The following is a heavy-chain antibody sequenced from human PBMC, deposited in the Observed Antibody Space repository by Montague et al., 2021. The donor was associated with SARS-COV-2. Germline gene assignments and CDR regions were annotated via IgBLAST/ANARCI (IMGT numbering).Heavy chain of an antibody. J-gene: IGHJ4*02. CDR3: ARDLRDYDILTGYH. Sequence: SLRLSCAASGFTFSSYEMNWVRQAPGKGLEWVSYITRSGSIIYYADSVKGRFTISRDNAKNSLFLQMYSLRAEDTAVYYCARDLRDYDILTGYHWGQGTLVTVSS. D-gene: IGHD3-9*01. CDR1: GFTFSSYE. CDR2: ITRSGSII. V-gene: IGHV3-48*03.